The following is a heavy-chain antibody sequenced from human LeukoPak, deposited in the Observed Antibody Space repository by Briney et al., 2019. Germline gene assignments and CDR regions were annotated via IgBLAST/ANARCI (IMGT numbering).Heavy chain of an antibody. V-gene: IGHV4-59*08. CDR3: ARQKIEVFNWFDL. CDR2: IYYSGVT. Sequence: SETLSLTCTVSGGSITTSYWSWIRQPPGKGLDFIGYIYYSGVTNYNPSRKSRVTISVDTSKNQFSLKLTSVTAADTAVYYCARQKIEVFNWFDLWGQGTLVTVSS. D-gene: IGHD3-22*01. J-gene: IGHJ5*02. CDR1: GGSITTSY.